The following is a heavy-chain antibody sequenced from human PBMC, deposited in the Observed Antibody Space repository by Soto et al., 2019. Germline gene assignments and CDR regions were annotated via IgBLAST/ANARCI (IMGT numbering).Heavy chain of an antibody. J-gene: IGHJ4*02. CDR1: GYNFAVYC. V-gene: IGHV5-51*01. CDR3: ARGGVSTRTFDY. Sequence: GESLKISCKGSGYNFAVYCIAWVLQMPGKGLELMGIIYPSDSDTRYRPSFQGQVTISADKSISSAYLQWSSLRASDTAMYYCARGGVSTRTFDYWGQGTPVTVSS. CDR2: IYPSDSDT. D-gene: IGHD3-3*01.